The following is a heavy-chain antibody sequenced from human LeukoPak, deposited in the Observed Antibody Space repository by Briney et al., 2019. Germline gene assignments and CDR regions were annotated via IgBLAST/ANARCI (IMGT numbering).Heavy chain of an antibody. CDR3: ARDRYGDGFAHFDY. D-gene: IGHD5-24*01. CDR1: GYTFTSYA. CDR2: ITPSGGT. Sequence: ASVKVSCKASGYTFTSYAIHWVRQAPGQGLEWMGWITPSGGTNYPQKFQGRVAITRDTSISTAYMDLSRLTSDDTAVYYCARDRYGDGFAHFDYWGQGALVTVSS. J-gene: IGHJ4*02. V-gene: IGHV1-2*02.